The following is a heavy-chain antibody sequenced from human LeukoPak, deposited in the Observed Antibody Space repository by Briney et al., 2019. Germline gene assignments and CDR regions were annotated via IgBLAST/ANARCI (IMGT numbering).Heavy chain of an antibody. Sequence: PSETLSLTCTVSGGSISSYYWSWIRQPPGKGLEWIGYIYYSGSTNYNPSLKSRVTISVDTSKNQFSLKLSSVTAADTAVYYCARVVSFTDTAMDYFDYWGQGTLVTVSS. CDR1: GGSISSYY. CDR2: IYYSGST. D-gene: IGHD5-18*01. J-gene: IGHJ4*02. V-gene: IGHV4-59*01. CDR3: ARVVSFTDTAMDYFDY.